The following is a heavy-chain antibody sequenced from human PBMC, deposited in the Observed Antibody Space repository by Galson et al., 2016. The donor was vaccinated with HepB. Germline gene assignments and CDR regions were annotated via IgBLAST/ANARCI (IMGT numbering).Heavy chain of an antibody. J-gene: IGHJ6*02. CDR3: SRNGSVAYYYAMDV. CDR1: GFTFSSYS. CDR2: FSSSSTFI. D-gene: IGHD1-1*01. Sequence: SLRLSCAASGFTFSSYSMNWVRQAPGKGLEWVSSFSSSSTFIYYADSVKGRFTISRDNAKNSLYLQMNSLRAEDTAVYYCSRNGSVAYYYAMDVWGQGTTRTVSS. V-gene: IGHV3-21*01.